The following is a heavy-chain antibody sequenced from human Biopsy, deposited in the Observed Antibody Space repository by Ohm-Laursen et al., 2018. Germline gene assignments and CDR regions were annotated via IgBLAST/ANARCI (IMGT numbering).Heavy chain of an antibody. V-gene: IGHV1-2*02. J-gene: IGHJ4*02. CDR3: ARDPLNGHKHFDY. D-gene: IGHD2-8*01. CDR2: INCKTGAT. Sequence: SSVNVSCKVSSYTFTDYNIHWMRQAPGQGLEWLGYINCKTGATNYAQKFQGTVTMTRDTSISTAYLALGSLRSADTAIYYCARDPLNGHKHFDYWGQGSLVTVSS. CDR1: SYTFTDYN.